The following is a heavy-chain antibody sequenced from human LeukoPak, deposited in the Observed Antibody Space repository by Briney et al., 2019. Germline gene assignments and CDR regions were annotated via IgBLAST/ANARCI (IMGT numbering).Heavy chain of an antibody. D-gene: IGHD2-15*01. Sequence: SETLSLTCTVSGGSISSGSYYWSWIRQPAGKGLEWIGRIYTSGSTNYSPSLKSRVTISVDTSKNQFSLKLSSVTAADTAVYYCARSIASSFYYMDVWGKGTTVTVSS. J-gene: IGHJ6*03. CDR3: ARSIASSFYYMDV. V-gene: IGHV4-61*02. CDR2: IYTSGST. CDR1: GGSISSGSYY.